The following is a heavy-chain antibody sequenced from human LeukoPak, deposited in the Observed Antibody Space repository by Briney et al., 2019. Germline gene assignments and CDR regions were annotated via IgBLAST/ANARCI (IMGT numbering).Heavy chain of an antibody. V-gene: IGHV3-33*01. CDR1: GFTFSSYA. J-gene: IGHJ4*02. Sequence: PGGSLRLSCAVSGFTFSSYAMHWVRQAPGKGLEWVAVIWSDTTNKYYADSVKGRFTISRDNSKNTLYLQMSSLRAEDTAMYYCARDRLTTVTTFHFDYWGQGTLVTVSS. CDR3: ARDRLTTVTTFHFDY. D-gene: IGHD4-17*01. CDR2: IWSDTTNK.